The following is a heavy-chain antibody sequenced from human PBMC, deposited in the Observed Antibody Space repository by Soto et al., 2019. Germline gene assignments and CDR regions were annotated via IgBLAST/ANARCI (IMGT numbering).Heavy chain of an antibody. J-gene: IGHJ3*02. CDR3: AKDPGTMIGDAFDI. Sequence: GGAPRLSCAASGFTLCSYALSWGLPAPGKGLEWVSAISGSGGSTYYADSVKGRFTISRDNSKNTLYLQMNSLRAEDTAVYYCAKDPGTMIGDAFDIWGQGTMVTVSS. D-gene: IGHD3-22*01. CDR2: ISGSGGST. CDR1: GFTLCSYA. V-gene: IGHV3-23*01.